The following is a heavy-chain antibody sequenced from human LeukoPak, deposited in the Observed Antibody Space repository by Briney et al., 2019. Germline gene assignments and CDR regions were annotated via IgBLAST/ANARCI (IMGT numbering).Heavy chain of an antibody. J-gene: IGHJ4*02. V-gene: IGHV3-30*02. D-gene: IGHD1-1*01. CDR1: GFTFSSYG. Sequence: GGSLSLSCAASGFTFSSYGMHWVRQAAGKGLEWVTFIRYDGSNKYYADSVKGRFTISRDNSKNTLYLHVNSLRPEDTAVYYCARGGSGNWNAPFDYWGQGTLVTVSS. CDR2: IRYDGSNK. CDR3: ARGGSGNWNAPFDY.